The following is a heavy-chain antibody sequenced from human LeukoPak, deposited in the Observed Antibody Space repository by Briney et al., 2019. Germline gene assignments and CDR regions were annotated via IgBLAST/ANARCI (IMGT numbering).Heavy chain of an antibody. J-gene: IGHJ4*02. CDR1: GFTFSSYW. V-gene: IGHV3-30*18. CDR2: ISPDGSYK. Sequence: GGSLRLSCAASGFTFSSYWMSWVRQAPGKGLEWVALISPDGSYKDNADSVKGRFTISRDNSKNTLYLEMNSLRGVDTAVYYCAKDSSSSWFGGDSKWGQGTLVTVSS. D-gene: IGHD6-13*01. CDR3: AKDSSSSWFGGDSK.